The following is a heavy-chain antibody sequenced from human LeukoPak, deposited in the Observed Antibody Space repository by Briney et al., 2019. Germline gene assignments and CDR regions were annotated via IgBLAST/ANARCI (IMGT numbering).Heavy chain of an antibody. V-gene: IGHV3-74*01. CDR2: IKSDGGLT. J-gene: IGHJ4*02. Sequence: GGSLRLSCAASGFTFSDYWMHWVRQAPGKGLVWVSRIKSDGGLTNYADSVKGRFTISRDNTKNTLYLQMNSLRAEDTADYYCARDYSHWGQGTLVTVSS. CDR3: ARDYSH. CDR1: GFTFSDYW. D-gene: IGHD2-21*01.